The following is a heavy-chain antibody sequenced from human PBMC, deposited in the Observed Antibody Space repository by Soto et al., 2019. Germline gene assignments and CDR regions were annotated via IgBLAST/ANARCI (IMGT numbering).Heavy chain of an antibody. CDR3: ATGGLGYSNVPRFFFEY. CDR2: ILPIFNTA. CDR1: WGGFSSSV. Sequence: SSVKLSRPASWGGFSSSVVGLVRKDTGRGLEWMGWILPIFNTANYAQKFLGRVTITADESTSTAYMELSSLKSEDTAIYYWATGGLGYSNVPRFFFEYWGHRHRVTVSA. J-gene: IGHJ4*01. V-gene: IGHV1-69*01. D-gene: IGHD5-18*01.